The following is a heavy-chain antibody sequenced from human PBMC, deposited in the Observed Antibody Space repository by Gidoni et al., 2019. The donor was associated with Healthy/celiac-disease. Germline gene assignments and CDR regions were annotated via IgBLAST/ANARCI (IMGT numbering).Heavy chain of an antibody. J-gene: IGHJ3*02. CDR1: GGPISCRGYY. V-gene: IGHV4-31*03. Sequence: QVQLQESGPGLVKPSQTLSLTCPVSGGPISCRGYYWRWIRPPPGKGLEWIGYIYYSGSTYYNPSLKRRVTISVDTSKNQFSLKLSSVTAADTAVYYCAREGSLNGATLWAFDIWGQGTMVTVSS. CDR3: AREGSLNGATLWAFDI. D-gene: IGHD3-10*01. CDR2: IYYSGST.